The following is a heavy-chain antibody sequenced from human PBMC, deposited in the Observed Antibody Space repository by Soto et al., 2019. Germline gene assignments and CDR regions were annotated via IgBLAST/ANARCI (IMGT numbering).Heavy chain of an antibody. J-gene: IGHJ5*02. Sequence: GGSLRLSCAASGFTFSSYWMSWVRQAPGKGLEWVANIKQDGSEKYYVDSVKGRFTISRDNSKNTLYLQMNSLRAEDTAVYYCAKGQERLIVVDYPGPNWFDPWGQGTLVTVSS. CDR3: AKGQERLIVVDYPGPNWFDP. CDR1: GFTFSSYW. V-gene: IGHV3-7*03. CDR2: IKQDGSEK. D-gene: IGHD3-22*01.